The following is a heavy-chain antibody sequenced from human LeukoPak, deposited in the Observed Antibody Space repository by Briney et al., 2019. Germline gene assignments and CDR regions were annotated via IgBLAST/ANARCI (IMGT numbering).Heavy chain of an antibody. D-gene: IGHD4-23*01. CDR3: ARARLVVTRGAVLFYFDY. CDR2: IGTAGDT. Sequence: PGGSLRLSCAASGFTFSSYDMHWVRQATGKGLEWVSAIGTAGDTYYPGSVKGRFTISRENAKNSLYLQMNSLRAEDTAVYYCARARLVVTRGAVLFYFDYWGQGTLVTVSS. J-gene: IGHJ4*02. CDR1: GFTFSSYD. V-gene: IGHV3-13*01.